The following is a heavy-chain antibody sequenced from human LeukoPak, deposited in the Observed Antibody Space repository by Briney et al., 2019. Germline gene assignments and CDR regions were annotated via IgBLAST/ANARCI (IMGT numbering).Heavy chain of an antibody. CDR1: GGSSSSYY. CDR3: VTYSSTGIFQH. Sequence: SATLLLTFTFSGGSSSSYYWSWIRQPPGKGLEWIGYICYSGSTKYNHSLKSRVTISVDTSKNKFSLKVHPESAEDTAVYFCVTYSSTGIFQHWGQGTLVTVSS. V-gene: IGHV4-59*03. D-gene: IGHD6-13*01. J-gene: IGHJ1*01. CDR2: ICYSGST.